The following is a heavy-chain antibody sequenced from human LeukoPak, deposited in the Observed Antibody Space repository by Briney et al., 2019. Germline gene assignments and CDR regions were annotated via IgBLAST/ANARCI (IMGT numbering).Heavy chain of an antibody. D-gene: IGHD3-10*01. CDR1: GLTVSSNY. Sequence: GGSLRLSCIASGLTVSSNYVSWVRQAPGKGLEWVSVIYSGGNTYYADSVKGRFTVSRDSSKNTVFLQMNTLRAEDTAVYYCARDYYQYYFDYWGQGTLVTVSS. CDR3: ARDYYQYYFDY. CDR2: IYSGGNT. V-gene: IGHV3-66*01. J-gene: IGHJ4*02.